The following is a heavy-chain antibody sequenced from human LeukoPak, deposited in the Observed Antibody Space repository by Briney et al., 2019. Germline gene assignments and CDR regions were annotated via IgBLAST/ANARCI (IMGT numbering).Heavy chain of an antibody. J-gene: IGHJ3*02. CDR1: GGTFSSYA. Sequence: RAPVKVSCKASGGTFSSYAISWVRQAPGQGLEWMGGIIPLFGQAIYAQKFKGRVTITTDESTSTAYMELSSLRSEDTAVYYCARGRAARGGHDAFDIWGQGTMVTVSS. D-gene: IGHD6-6*01. CDR2: IIPLFGQA. CDR3: ARGRAARGGHDAFDI. V-gene: IGHV1-69*05.